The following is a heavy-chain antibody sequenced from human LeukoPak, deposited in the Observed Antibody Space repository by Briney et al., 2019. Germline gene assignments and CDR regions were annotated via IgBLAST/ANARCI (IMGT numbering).Heavy chain of an antibody. Sequence: ASVKVSCKASGYTFTGYYIHWVRQAPGQGLEWMGWINCNSGGTNYAQKFQGWVTMTRDTSITTAYMELSGLRSDDTAVYYCVRDSSTVSTPYFDYWGQGSPVSVSS. D-gene: IGHD4-17*01. CDR2: INCNSGGT. CDR1: GYTFTGYY. V-gene: IGHV1-2*04. J-gene: IGHJ4*02. CDR3: VRDSSTVSTPYFDY.